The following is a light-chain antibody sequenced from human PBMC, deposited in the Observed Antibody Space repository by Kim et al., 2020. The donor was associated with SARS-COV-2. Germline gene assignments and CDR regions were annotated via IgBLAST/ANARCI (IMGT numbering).Light chain of an antibody. Sequence: DNQMTQSPSSLSASVGDRVTITCQASQDFSNYLNWYQQKPGKAPKLLIYDASNLETGVPSRFSGSGSGTDFTFTISSLQPEDIATYYCQQYDNLPYTFGQGTKLEI. CDR2: DAS. CDR3: QQYDNLPYT. J-gene: IGKJ2*01. V-gene: IGKV1-33*01. CDR1: QDFSNY.